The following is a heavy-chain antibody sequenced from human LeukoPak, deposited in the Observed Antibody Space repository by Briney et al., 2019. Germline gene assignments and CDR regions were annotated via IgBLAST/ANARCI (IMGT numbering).Heavy chain of an antibody. CDR1: GYSISSGYY. CDR3: ARLRVSSSTYYFDY. V-gene: IGHV4-38-2*02. J-gene: IGHJ4*02. Sequence: PSETLSLTCTVSGYSISSGYYWGWIRQPPGKGLEWIGSIYHSGSTYYNPSLKSRVTISVDTSKSQFSLKLSSVTAADTAVYYCARLRVSSSTYYFDYWGQGTLVTVSS. D-gene: IGHD6-13*01. CDR2: IYHSGST.